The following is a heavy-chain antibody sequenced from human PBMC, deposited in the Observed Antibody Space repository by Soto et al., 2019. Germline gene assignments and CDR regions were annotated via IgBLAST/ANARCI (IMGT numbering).Heavy chain of an antibody. V-gene: IGHV3-74*01. J-gene: IGHJ3*02. CDR3: ARDMRAVPWYGGVSSAFDI. CDR1: GFTFSRHW. D-gene: IGHD3-10*01. CDR2: IKTDGTST. Sequence: EVQLVESGGGLVQPGGSLTLSCAASGFTFSRHWMHWVRQAPGKGLVWVSRIKTDGTSTSYADSVKGRFTISRDNAKNTLGLQMNRLRAEDTVVYYCARDMRAVPWYGGVSSAFDIWGQGTVVTVSS.